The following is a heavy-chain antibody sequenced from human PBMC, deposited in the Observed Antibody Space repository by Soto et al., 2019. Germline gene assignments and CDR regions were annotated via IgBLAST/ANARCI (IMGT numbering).Heavy chain of an antibody. Sequence: EVQLLESGGGLVQPGGSLRLSCVGSGLTFINYAMKWVRQTPGKGLEWVSTISGGGDKTFDADTVKGRFTISRDNSKNAVNLQMNSLRADDTAVYYCARKVLGSTSRPDWWYFDLWGRGTLVTVSS. CDR3: ARKVLGSTSRPDWWYFDL. V-gene: IGHV3-23*01. CDR2: ISGGGDKT. CDR1: GLTFINYA. D-gene: IGHD2-2*01. J-gene: IGHJ2*01.